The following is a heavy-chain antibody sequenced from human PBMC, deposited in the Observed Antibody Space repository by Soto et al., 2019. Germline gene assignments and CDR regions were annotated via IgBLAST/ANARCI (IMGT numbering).Heavy chain of an antibody. D-gene: IGHD3-10*01. CDR1: GFTFSSYW. Sequence: GGSLRLSCAASGFTFSSYWMSWVRQAPGKGLEWVANIKQDGSEKYYVDSVKGRFTISRDNAKNSLYLQMNSLRAEDTAVYYCARLPLYGRYYSYYMDVWGKGTTLTVSS. V-gene: IGHV3-7*01. CDR2: IKQDGSEK. J-gene: IGHJ6*03. CDR3: ARLPLYGRYYSYYMDV.